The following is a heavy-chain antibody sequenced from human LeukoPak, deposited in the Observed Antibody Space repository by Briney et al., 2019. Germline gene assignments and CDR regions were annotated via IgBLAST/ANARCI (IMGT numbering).Heavy chain of an antibody. J-gene: IGHJ2*01. V-gene: IGHV3-53*01. Sequence: GGSLRLSCAASGFTVSSNYMSWVRQAPGKGLEWVSVIYSGGSTYYADSVKGRFTISRDNSKNTLYLQMNSLRAEDTAVYYCATMITFGGPRYFDLWGRGTLVTVSS. CDR2: IYSGGST. CDR3: ATMITFGGPRYFDL. CDR1: GFTVSSNY. D-gene: IGHD3-16*01.